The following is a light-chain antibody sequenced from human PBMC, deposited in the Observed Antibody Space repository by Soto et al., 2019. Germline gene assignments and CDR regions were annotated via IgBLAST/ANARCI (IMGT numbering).Light chain of an antibody. CDR3: CSYAGSSTFAYV. CDR1: SSDVGSYNL. V-gene: IGLV2-23*03. Sequence: QSALTQPASVSGSPGQSITISFTGTSSDVGSYNLVSWYQQHPGKAPKLMIYEGSKRPSGVSNRFSGSKSGNTASLTISGLQAEDEADYYCCSYAGSSTFAYVFGTGTKLTVL. J-gene: IGLJ1*01. CDR2: EGS.